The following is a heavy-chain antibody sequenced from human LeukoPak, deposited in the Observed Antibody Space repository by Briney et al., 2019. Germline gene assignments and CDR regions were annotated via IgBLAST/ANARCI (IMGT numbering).Heavy chain of an antibody. CDR3: ARDRGGGWEPFDS. J-gene: IGHJ5*01. CDR1: GDSMSRYY. CDR2: IFYNGIT. Sequence: SETLSLTCIVSGDSMSRYYWSWIRQPPGKGLEWVGYIFYNGITNYNPSLASRVSISIDTSKNQFSLRLRSVTAADTATYYCARDRGGGWEPFDSWGQGTLVTVSS. V-gene: IGHV4-59*01. D-gene: IGHD6-19*01.